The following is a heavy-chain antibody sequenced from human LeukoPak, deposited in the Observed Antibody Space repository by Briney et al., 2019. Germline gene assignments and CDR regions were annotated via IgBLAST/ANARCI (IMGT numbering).Heavy chain of an antibody. D-gene: IGHD1-26*01. J-gene: IGHJ4*02. Sequence: PGGSLRLSCAASGFTFSSYGMHWVRQAPGKGLEWVAVISYDGSNKYYADSVKGRFTISRDNSKNTLYLQMNSLRAEDTAVYYCRVVGATPPDYWGQGTLVTVSS. CDR3: RVVGATPPDY. CDR1: GFTFSSYG. V-gene: IGHV3-30*03. CDR2: ISYDGSNK.